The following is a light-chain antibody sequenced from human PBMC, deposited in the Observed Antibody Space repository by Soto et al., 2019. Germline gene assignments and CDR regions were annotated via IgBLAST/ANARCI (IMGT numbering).Light chain of an antibody. CDR2: GAS. Sequence: EVVLTQSPGTLSLSPGERATLSCRSSQSVTTYLAWYQHKPGQAPRLLIYGASWRAAGIPDRFSGSGSGSDVTLTISRLEPEDFAVYYCHQYAGPPATFGQGTRLEIK. V-gene: IGKV3-20*01. CDR3: HQYAGPPAT. J-gene: IGKJ2*01. CDR1: QSVTTY.